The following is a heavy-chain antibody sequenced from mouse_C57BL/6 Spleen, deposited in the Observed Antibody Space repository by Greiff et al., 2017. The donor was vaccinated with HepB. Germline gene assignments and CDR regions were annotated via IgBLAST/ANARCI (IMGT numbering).Heavy chain of an antibody. CDR3: ARGGYDYEMDY. CDR2: ISYSGST. D-gene: IGHD2-4*01. CDR1: GYSITSGYD. Sequence: EVKLQESGPGMVKPSQSLSLTCTVTGYSITSGYDWHWIRHFPGNKLEWMGYISYSGSTNYNPSLKSRISITHDTSKNHFFLKLNSVTTEDTATYYCARGGYDYEMDYWGQGTSVTVSS. V-gene: IGHV3-1*01. J-gene: IGHJ4*01.